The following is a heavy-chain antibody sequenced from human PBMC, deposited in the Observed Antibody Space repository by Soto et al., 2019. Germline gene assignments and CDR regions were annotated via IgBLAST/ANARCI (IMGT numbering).Heavy chain of an antibody. CDR1: GGTFSSYT. D-gene: IGHD2-15*01. CDR2: IIPILGIA. Sequence: ASVKVSCKASGGTFSSYTISWVRQAPGQGLEWMGRIIPILGIANYAQKFQGRVTITADKSTSTAYMELSSLRSEDTAVYYCARARCSGGSCYSRYPTQYYYYYMDVWGKGTTVTVSS. J-gene: IGHJ6*03. CDR3: ARARCSGGSCYSRYPTQYYYYYMDV. V-gene: IGHV1-69*02.